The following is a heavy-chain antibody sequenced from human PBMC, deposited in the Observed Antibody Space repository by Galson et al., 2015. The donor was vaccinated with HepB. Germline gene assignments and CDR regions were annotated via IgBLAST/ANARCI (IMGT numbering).Heavy chain of an antibody. V-gene: IGHV3-21*05. CDR1: GFTFSSYS. Sequence: SLRLSCAASGFTFSSYSMNWVRQAPGKGLEWVSYISSGSGYIYYADSVKGRFTISRDTAKKSLYLQMNSLRAEDTAVYYCASGVHCGGDCYSPSYWGRGTLVTVSS. CDR2: ISSGSGYI. CDR3: ASGVHCGGDCYSPSY. D-gene: IGHD2-21*02. J-gene: IGHJ4*02.